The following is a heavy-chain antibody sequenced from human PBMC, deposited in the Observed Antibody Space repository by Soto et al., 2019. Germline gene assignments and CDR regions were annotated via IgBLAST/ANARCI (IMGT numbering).Heavy chain of an antibody. CDR1: GYALSSYR. CDR3: ARDSDILTGFEFDY. J-gene: IGHJ4*02. CDR2: ISAYNGNT. V-gene: IGHV1-18*01. Sequence: ASVKVSCKASGYALSSYRISSVRQAPGQGLEWMGWISAYNGNTNYAQKLQGRVTMTTDTSTSTAYMELRSLRSDDTAVYYCARDSDILTGFEFDYWGQGTLVTVSS. D-gene: IGHD3-9*01.